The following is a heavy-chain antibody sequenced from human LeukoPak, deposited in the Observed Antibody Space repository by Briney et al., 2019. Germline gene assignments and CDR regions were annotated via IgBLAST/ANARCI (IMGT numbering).Heavy chain of an antibody. CDR3: ARVVVIGFDY. CDR1: GGSFSGYY. CDR2: INHSGST. J-gene: IGHJ4*02. V-gene: IGHV4-34*01. D-gene: IGHD3-22*01. Sequence: SETLSLTCAVYGGSFSGYYWSWIRQPPGKGLAWIGEINHSGSTNYNPSLKSRVTISVDTSKNQFSLKLSSVTAADTAVYYGARVVVIGFDYWGQGTLVTVSS.